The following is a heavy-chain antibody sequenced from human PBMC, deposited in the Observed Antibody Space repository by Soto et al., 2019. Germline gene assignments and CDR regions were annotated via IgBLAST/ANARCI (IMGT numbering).Heavy chain of an antibody. Sequence: QLQLQESGSGLVKPSETLSLTCAVSGGSMNRGGWAWSWIRQSPGKGLEWIGCIFYIGTTQYNRSLYSHLTILGDRSQTQFSLKLSSVPAADTAVYYCARDSYDSSAGGVNDAFDIWGQGIRVTVSS. J-gene: IGHJ3*02. CDR1: GGSMNRGGWA. CDR2: IFYIGTT. CDR3: ARDSYDSSAGGVNDAFDI. D-gene: IGHD3-22*01. V-gene: IGHV4-30-2*06.